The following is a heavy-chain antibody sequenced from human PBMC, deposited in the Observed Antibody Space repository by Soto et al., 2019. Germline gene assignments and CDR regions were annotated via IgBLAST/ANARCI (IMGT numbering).Heavy chain of an antibody. J-gene: IGHJ3*02. CDR1: GFTFSNAW. D-gene: IGHD2-2*01. Sequence: EVQLVESGGGLVKPGGSLRLSCAASGFTFSNAWMSWVRQAPGKGLEWVGRIKSKTDGGTTDYAAPVKGRFTISRNDSKNTLYLQMNSLKTEDTAVYYCTTDPPLYWSSTSCYGPPPRGAFDIWGQGTMVTVSS. V-gene: IGHV3-15*01. CDR2: IKSKTDGGTT. CDR3: TTDPPLYWSSTSCYGPPPRGAFDI.